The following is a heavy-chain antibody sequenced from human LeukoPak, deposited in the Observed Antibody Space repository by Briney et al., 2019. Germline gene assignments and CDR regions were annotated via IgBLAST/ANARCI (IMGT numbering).Heavy chain of an antibody. CDR1: GGSFSGYY. J-gene: IGHJ6*03. CDR2: INHSGST. Sequence: PSETLSLTCAVYGGSFSGYYWSWIRQPPGKGLEWIGEINHSGSTNYNPSLKSRVTISVDTSKNQFSLKLSSVTAADTAVYYCARGSPDCTNGVCYHYYYYYYMDVWGKGTTVTVSS. D-gene: IGHD2-8*01. V-gene: IGHV4-34*01. CDR3: ARGSPDCTNGVCYHYYYYYYMDV.